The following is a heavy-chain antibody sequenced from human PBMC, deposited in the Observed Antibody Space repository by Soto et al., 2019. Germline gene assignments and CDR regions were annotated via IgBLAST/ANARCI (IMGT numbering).Heavy chain of an antibody. CDR2: ISYSGST. CDR1: GGSISSDSYY. Sequence: SGTLSLTCTVSGGSISSDSYYWGWIRPSPEKGLEWIASISYSGSTYYNPTLKSRLIISVDKSKNQFSLNLSSVTAADTAVYYCASLAYRTATTRFDYWGQGTLVTVSS. J-gene: IGHJ4*02. CDR3: ASLAYRTATTRFDY. V-gene: IGHV4-39*07. D-gene: IGHD2-21*01.